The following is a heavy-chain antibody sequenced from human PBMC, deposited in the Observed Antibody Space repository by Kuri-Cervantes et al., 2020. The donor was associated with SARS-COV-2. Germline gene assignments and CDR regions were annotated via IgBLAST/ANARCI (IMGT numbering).Heavy chain of an antibody. CDR3: ARLSFGASGYYYYMDV. J-gene: IGHJ6*03. V-gene: IGHV4-34*01. D-gene: IGHD3-3*01. Sequence: GSLRLSCSVSGGSIRSGQYYWSWIRQPPGKGLEWIGEINHSGSTNYNPSLKSRVTISVDTSKNQFSLKLSSVTAADTAVYYCARLSFGASGYYYYMDVWGKGTTVTVSS. CDR1: GGSIRSGQYY. CDR2: INHSGST.